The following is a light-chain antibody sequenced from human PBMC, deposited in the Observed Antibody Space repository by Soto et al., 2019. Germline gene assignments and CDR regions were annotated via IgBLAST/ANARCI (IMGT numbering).Light chain of an antibody. CDR2: EVS. V-gene: IGLV2-14*01. J-gene: IGLJ1*01. CDR3: SSYTSSSTLYV. CDR1: SSDVGGYTY. Sequence: QSALTQPASVSGSPGQSITISCTGTSSDVGGYTYVSWYQQHPGKAPKLMIYEVSNRPSGVSNRFSGYKSGNTASLTISGLQAEDEADYYCSSYTSSSTLYVFGTGTKVTVL.